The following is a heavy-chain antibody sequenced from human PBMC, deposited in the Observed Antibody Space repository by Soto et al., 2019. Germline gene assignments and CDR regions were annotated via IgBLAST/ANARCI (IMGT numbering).Heavy chain of an antibody. Sequence: PGGSLRPSCAAPGFTFSSYGMHWVRPAPGKGLEWVAVISYDGSNKYYADSVKGRFTISRDNSKNTLYLQMNSLRAEYTAVYYCARDAGCISTSCRPAYYYYGMDFWGQGTTVTVSS. V-gene: IGHV3-30*19. J-gene: IGHJ6*02. CDR2: ISYDGSNK. CDR3: ARDAGCISTSCRPAYYYYGMDF. CDR1: GFTFSSYG. D-gene: IGHD2-2*01.